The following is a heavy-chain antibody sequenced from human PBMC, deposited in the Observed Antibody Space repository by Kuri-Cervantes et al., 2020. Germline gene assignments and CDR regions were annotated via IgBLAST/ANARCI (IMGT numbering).Heavy chain of an antibody. Sequence: ASVKVSCKASGYTFTSYGISWVRQAPGQGLEWMGGISAYIGTANYAQKLQGRFTITTDTSTSTVYMELRSLRSDDTAVYYCARSKPTSGWDQVAVGRSNYYYYGIDVWGQGTTVTVSS. J-gene: IGHJ6*02. CDR1: GYTFTSYG. CDR2: ISAYIGTA. D-gene: IGHD6-19*01. V-gene: IGHV1-18*01. CDR3: ARSKPTSGWDQVAVGRSNYYYYGIDV.